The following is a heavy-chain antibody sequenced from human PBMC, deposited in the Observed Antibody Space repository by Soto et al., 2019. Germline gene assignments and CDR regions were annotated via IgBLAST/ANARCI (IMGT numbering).Heavy chain of an antibody. V-gene: IGHV1-69*01. Sequence: QVQLVQSGAEVKKPGSSVKVSCKASGGTFSSYAISWVRQAPGQGLEWMGGIIPIFGTANYAQKFQGRVTITADESASTAYMELSSLRSEDTAVYYCARVVVVPAAPPDHYYYYYGMDVWGRGTTVTVSS. J-gene: IGHJ6*02. CDR2: IIPIFGTA. CDR1: GGTFSSYA. CDR3: ARVVVVPAAPPDHYYYYYGMDV. D-gene: IGHD2-2*01.